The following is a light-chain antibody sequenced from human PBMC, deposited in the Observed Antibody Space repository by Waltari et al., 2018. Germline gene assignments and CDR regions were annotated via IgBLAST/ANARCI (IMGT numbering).Light chain of an antibody. V-gene: IGKV1-16*02. J-gene: IGKJ4*01. CDR1: QAISTF. Sequence: DIQMTQSPSPLSPSVGDSIILTSRASQAISTFLALFQLKPGKAPKSLIYAASTLQTGVSSNFSGSGSGTDFTLTISSLQPGDCATYYCQQYSTFPPTFGGGTRVEI. CDR2: AAS. CDR3: QQYSTFPPT.